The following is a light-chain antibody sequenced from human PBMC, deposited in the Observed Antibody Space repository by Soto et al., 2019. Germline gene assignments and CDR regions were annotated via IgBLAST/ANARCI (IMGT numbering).Light chain of an antibody. V-gene: IGLV2-14*03. J-gene: IGLJ1*01. CDR1: SSDIGHYDY. CDR2: HVT. CDR3: CSHTTSHTYV. Sequence: QSALTQPASVSGSPGQSITISCTGTSSDIGHYDYVSWYQQHPGKAPKLMIYHVTYRPSGVSNRSSGSKSGNSASLTISGLQADDEADYYCCSHTTSHTYVFGSGTKLTVL.